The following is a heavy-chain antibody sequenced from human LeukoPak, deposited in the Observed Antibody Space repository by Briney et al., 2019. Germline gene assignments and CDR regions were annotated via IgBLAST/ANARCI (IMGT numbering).Heavy chain of an antibody. V-gene: IGHV4-61*02. CDR2: IDTSGSS. CDR1: GGSISSGSYH. J-gene: IGHJ3*02. Sequence: SETLSLTCTVSGGSISSGSYHWSWIRQPAGKGLEWIGRIDTSGSSNYNPSLKSRVTISVDTSKNQFFLKLSSVTAADTAVYYCARYSSGWYFYAFDIWGQGTMVTVSS. CDR3: ARYSSGWYFYAFDI. D-gene: IGHD6-19*01.